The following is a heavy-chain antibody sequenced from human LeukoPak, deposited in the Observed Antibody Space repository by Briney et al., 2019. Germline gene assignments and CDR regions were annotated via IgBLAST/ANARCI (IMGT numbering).Heavy chain of an antibody. D-gene: IGHD4-17*01. CDR3: ARDLTSVPTR. V-gene: IGHV3-48*02. CDR2: ISSSGNTK. J-gene: IGHJ4*02. Sequence: GGSLRLSCAGSGFTFSSDSMNWVRQAPGKGLEWVSYISSSGNTKHYVDSVKGRFTISRDNAKNSVYLQMNSLRNEDTAVYYCARDLTSVPTRWGQGTLVTVSS. CDR1: GFTFSSDS.